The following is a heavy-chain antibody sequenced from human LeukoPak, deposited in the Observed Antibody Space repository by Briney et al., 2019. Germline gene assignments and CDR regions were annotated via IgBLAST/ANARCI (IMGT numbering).Heavy chain of an antibody. CDR1: GGSTSGSY. Sequence: SETLSLTCTVSGGSTSGSYWSWVRQPAGKGLEWIGRIYTSGSTNYNPPLQSRVTMSVDTSKNQFSLKLSSVTAADTAVYYCARAPRYSYGYRVPNGMDVWGQGTTVTVSS. CDR2: IYTSGST. CDR3: ARAPRYSYGYRVPNGMDV. J-gene: IGHJ6*02. D-gene: IGHD5-18*01. V-gene: IGHV4-4*07.